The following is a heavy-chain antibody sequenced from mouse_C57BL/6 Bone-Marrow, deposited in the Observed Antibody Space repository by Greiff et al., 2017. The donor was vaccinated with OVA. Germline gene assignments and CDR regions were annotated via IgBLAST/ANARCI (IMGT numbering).Heavy chain of an antibody. CDR3: ASNYGSSGWYFDV. D-gene: IGHD1-1*01. V-gene: IGHV1-50*01. J-gene: IGHJ1*03. CDR1: GYTFTSYW. Sequence: VQLQQSGAELVKPGASVKLSCKASGYTFTSYWMQWVKQRPGQGLEWIGEIDPSDSYTNYNQKFKGKATLTVDTSSSTAYMQLSSLTSEDSAVYYCASNYGSSGWYFDVWGTGTTVTVSS. CDR2: IDPSDSYT.